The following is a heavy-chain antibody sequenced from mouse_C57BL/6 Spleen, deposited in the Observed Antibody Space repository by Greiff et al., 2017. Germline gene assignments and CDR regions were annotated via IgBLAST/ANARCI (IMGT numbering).Heavy chain of an antibody. D-gene: IGHD1-1*01. CDR1: GYSFTDYN. CDR3: ARRYYYGSSYGGYYLDY. V-gene: IGHV1-39*01. Sequence: VQLQQSGPELVKPGASVKISCKASGYSFTDYNMNWVKQSNGKSLEWIGVINPNYGTTSYNQKFKGKATLTVDKSSSTAYMQLNSLTSEDSAAYYCARRYYYGSSYGGYYLDYWGQGTTVTVSS. CDR2: INPNYGTT. J-gene: IGHJ4*01.